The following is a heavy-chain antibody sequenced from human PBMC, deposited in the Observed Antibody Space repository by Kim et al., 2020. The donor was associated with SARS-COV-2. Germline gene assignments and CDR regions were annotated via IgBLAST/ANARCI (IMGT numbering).Heavy chain of an antibody. CDR3: ARGPQCGGDCYFDY. D-gene: IGHD2-21*02. CDR1: GGSISSYY. CDR2: IYYSGST. Sequence: SETLSLTCTVSGGSISSYYWSWIRQPPGKGLEWIGYIYYSGSTNYNPSLKSRVTISVDTSKNQFSLKLSSLTAADTAVYYCARGPQCGGDCYFDYWGQGTLVTVSS. V-gene: IGHV4-59*01. J-gene: IGHJ4*02.